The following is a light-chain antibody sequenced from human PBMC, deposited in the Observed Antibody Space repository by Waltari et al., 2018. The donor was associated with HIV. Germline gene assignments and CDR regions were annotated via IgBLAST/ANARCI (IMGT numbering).Light chain of an antibody. V-gene: IGLV1-40*01. CDR2: DNT. Sequence: SVLTQPPSVSGAPGQRVTISCTGSSSNIGAGFDVHWYQQLPGTAPKLLVYDNTNRPSGVPDRFSGSKSGTSASLGITGLQSEDEADYYCQSYDSSLRGILFGGGTKLTVL. CDR3: QSYDSSLRGIL. CDR1: SSNIGAGFD. J-gene: IGLJ2*01.